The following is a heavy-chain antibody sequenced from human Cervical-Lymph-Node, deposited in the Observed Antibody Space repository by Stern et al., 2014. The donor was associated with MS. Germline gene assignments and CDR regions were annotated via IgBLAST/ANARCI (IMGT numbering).Heavy chain of an antibody. CDR1: GGSTSGYF. Sequence: QVQLQESGPGLVKPSETLSLTCTVSGGSTSGYFWNWIRQSPGKGLEWIGNVFYSGTTNYNPSLKSRGTMSVDTSTNQMALRMNFLTAADTAVYYCARFFLGLDVWGHGTKVTVSS. V-gene: IGHV4-59*12. J-gene: IGHJ3*01. CDR3: ARFFLGLDV. CDR2: VFYSGTT. D-gene: IGHD2/OR15-2a*01.